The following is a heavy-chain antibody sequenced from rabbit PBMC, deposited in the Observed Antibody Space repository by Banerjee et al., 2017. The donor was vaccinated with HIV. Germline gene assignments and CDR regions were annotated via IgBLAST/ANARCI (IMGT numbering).Heavy chain of an antibody. J-gene: IGHJ4*01. CDR3: AREGYDDYGDYRYFNL. CDR2: IYTDSSGAT. CDR1: GFTISSSYW. Sequence: QSLEESGGDLVKPGTSLTLTCTASGFTISSSYWICWVRQAPGKGLEWIGCIYTDSSGATAYASCAKVRFTISSHNAQNTLYLQLNSLTAADTATYFCAREGYDDYGDYRYFNLWGQGTLVTVS. V-gene: IGHV1S40*01. D-gene: IGHD2-1*01.